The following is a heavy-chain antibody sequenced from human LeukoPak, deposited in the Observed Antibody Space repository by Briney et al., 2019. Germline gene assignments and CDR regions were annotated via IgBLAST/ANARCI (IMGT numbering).Heavy chain of an antibody. CDR1: GGSIRSSYYY. Sequence: PSETLSLTCTVSGGSIRSSYYYWGWIRQPPGKGLEWIGSIYDSGSTNYNPSLKSRVTISVDKSKNQFSLKLSSVTAADTAVYYCAKSNDYVWESDSWGQGTLVTVSS. J-gene: IGHJ4*02. CDR3: AKSNDYVWESDS. D-gene: IGHD3-16*01. CDR2: IYDSGST. V-gene: IGHV4-39*07.